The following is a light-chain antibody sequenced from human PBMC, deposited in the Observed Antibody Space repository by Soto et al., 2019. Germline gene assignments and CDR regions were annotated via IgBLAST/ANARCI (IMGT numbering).Light chain of an antibody. V-gene: IGKV1-33*01. Sequence: DIQITQSPSSLPDSVGDRVTTTCQASQDISNYLNWYQQKPGKAPKLLIYDASNFETGVPSRFSGSGSGTDFTFTISSLQPEDIATYYCQQYDNLPRTFGQGPKVDI. J-gene: IGKJ1*01. CDR2: DAS. CDR3: QQYDNLPRT. CDR1: QDISNY.